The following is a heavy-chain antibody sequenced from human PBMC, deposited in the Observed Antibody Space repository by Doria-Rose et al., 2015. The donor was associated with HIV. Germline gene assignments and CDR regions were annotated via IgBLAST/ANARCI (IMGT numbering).Heavy chain of an antibody. D-gene: IGHD3-16*01. CDR1: GFTFSNAW. CDR3: TTDRFFPS. CDR2: IKSKPDGGTT. J-gene: IGHJ3*01. V-gene: IGHV3-15*07. Sequence: CAASGFTFSNAWMNWVRQAPGKGLEWVGRIKSKPDGGTTEYAAPVKGRFSISRDDSKNTLSLQMNILKTEDTAVYYCTTDRFFPSWGQGTMVTVSS.